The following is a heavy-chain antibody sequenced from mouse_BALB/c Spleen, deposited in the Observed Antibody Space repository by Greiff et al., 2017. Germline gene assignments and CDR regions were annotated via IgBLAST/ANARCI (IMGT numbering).Heavy chain of an antibody. CDR2: ISSGGST. Sequence: DVMLVESGGGLVKPGGSLKLSCAASGFTFSSYAMSWVRQTPEKRLEWVASISSGGSTYYPDSVKGRFTISRDNARNILYLQMSSLRSEDTAMYYCARDGIHYYGSYAMDYWGQGTSVTVSS. CDR3: ARDGIHYYGSYAMDY. CDR1: GFTFSSYA. V-gene: IGHV5-6-5*01. D-gene: IGHD1-2*01. J-gene: IGHJ4*01.